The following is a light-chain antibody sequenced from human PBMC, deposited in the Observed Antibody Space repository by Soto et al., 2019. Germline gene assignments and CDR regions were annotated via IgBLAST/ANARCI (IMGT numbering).Light chain of an antibody. J-gene: IGKJ1*01. Sequence: DIQMTQSPSSLSASVGDRVTITCRTSQPISDYLNWYQQKPGKAPTLLIYTTSNLQSGVPSRFSGSGFATHFTLTISSLQPEDFATYYCQQHYNTPRTFGQGTKVDIK. CDR2: TTS. CDR3: QQHYNTPRT. V-gene: IGKV1-39*01. CDR1: QPISDY.